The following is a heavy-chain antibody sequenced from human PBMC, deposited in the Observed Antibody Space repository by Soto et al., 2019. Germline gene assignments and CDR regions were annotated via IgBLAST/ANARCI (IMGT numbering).Heavy chain of an antibody. J-gene: IGHJ6*02. CDR2: ISSSSSTI. D-gene: IGHD5-18*01. CDR3: ARDPDTAMVYYYYYYGMDV. V-gene: IGHV3-48*02. CDR1: GFTFSSYS. Sequence: HPGGSLRLSCAASGFTFSSYSMNWVRQAPGKGLEWVSYISSSSSTIYYADSVKGRFTISRDNAKNSLYLQMNSLRDEDTAVYYCARDPDTAMVYYYYYYGMDVWGQGTTVTVSS.